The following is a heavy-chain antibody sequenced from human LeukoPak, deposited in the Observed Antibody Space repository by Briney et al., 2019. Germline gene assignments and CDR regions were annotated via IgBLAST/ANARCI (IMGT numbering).Heavy chain of an antibody. CDR1: GGSISSYY. Sequence: SETLSLTCTVSGGSISSYYWSWIRQPAGKGLEWIGRIYTSGSTNYNPSLKSRVTMSVDTSKNQFSLKLSSVTAADTAVYYCARDLFWIAAANTNNNAFDIWGQGTMVTVSS. D-gene: IGHD6-13*01. J-gene: IGHJ3*02. V-gene: IGHV4-4*07. CDR2: IYTSGST. CDR3: ARDLFWIAAANTNNNAFDI.